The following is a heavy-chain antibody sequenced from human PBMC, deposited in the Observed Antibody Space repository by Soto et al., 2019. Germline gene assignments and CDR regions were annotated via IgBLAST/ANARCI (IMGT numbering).Heavy chain of an antibody. CDR1: GFTFSSYS. V-gene: IGHV3-48*01. J-gene: IGHJ4*02. Sequence: EVQLVESGGGLVQPGGSLRLSCAASGFTFSSYSMNWVRQAPGKGLEWVSYISSSSSTIYHADSVKGRFTISRDNAKNSLYLQMNSLRAEDTAVYYCARPHIRNYGDFDFDYWGQGTLVTVSS. D-gene: IGHD4-17*01. CDR2: ISSSSSTI. CDR3: ARPHIRNYGDFDFDY.